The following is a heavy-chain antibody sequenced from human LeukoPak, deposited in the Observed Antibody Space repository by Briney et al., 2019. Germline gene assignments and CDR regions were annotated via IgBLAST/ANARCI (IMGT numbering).Heavy chain of an antibody. Sequence: GGSLRLSCAASGFTFSGSAIHWVRQASGKGLEWVGRIRSKANSYATAYVASVKGRFTISRDDSKNRAYPQMDSLRTEDTAVYYCTGIAAAGDHDYWGQGTLVTVSS. CDR2: IRSKANSYAT. J-gene: IGHJ4*02. CDR1: GFTFSGSA. CDR3: TGIAAAGDHDY. V-gene: IGHV3-73*01. D-gene: IGHD6-13*01.